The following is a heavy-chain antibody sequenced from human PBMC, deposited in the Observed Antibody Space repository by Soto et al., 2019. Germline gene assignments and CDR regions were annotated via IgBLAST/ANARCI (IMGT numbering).Heavy chain of an antibody. V-gene: IGHV5-51*01. D-gene: IGHD2-8*01. Sequence: GESLKISCKGSGYRFSSYWIAWVRQMPGKGLEWMGIIYPGDSDTRYSPSFQGQVTFSVDKSNNTAYLQWSSLKASDTAMYYCARQGSNGAYYYYGMDVWGQGTAVTVSS. CDR2: IYPGDSDT. CDR1: GYRFSSYW. J-gene: IGHJ6*02. CDR3: ARQGSNGAYYYYGMDV.